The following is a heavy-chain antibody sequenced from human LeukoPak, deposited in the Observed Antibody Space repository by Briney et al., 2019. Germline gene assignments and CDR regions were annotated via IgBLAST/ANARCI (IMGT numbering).Heavy chain of an antibody. CDR3: ARDLGNAASSGYYYDYYYGMDV. D-gene: IGHD3-22*01. V-gene: IGHV1-3*01. CDR1: GYTFTSYA. CDR2: INADNGNT. J-gene: IGHJ6*02. Sequence: ASVKVSCKASGYTFTSYAMHWVRQAPGQRLEWMGWINADNGNTKYSQKFQGRVTITRDTSASTAYMELSSLRSEDRAVYYCARDLGNAASSGYYYDYYYGMDVWGQGTTVTVSS.